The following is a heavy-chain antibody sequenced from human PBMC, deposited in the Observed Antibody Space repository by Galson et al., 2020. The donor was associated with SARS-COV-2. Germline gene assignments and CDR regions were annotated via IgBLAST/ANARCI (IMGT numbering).Heavy chain of an antibody. Sequence: GGSLSLSCAASGFTFSDYSMNWVRQAPGKGMERVSYIPSISSTISYADSVKGRFTISRDNAKNSLYLQMNSLRAEDTAVYYCARVVYGSGSYYRFFDYWGQGILVTVSS. J-gene: IGHJ4*02. CDR3: ARVVYGSGSYYRFFDY. CDR2: IPSISSTI. D-gene: IGHD3-10*01. V-gene: IGHV3-48*04. CDR1: GFTFSDYS.